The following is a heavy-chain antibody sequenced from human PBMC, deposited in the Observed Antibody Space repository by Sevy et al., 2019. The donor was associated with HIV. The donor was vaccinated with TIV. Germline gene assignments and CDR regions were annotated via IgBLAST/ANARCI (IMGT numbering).Heavy chain of an antibody. Sequence: GGSLRLSCAASGFTFSNAWMSWVRQAPGKGLEWVGRIKSKTEGATRDFAAPLKGRLLISRDDSRNTVYLQMNSLKTEDTAVYCCTAGVGASDFDYWGQGTLVTVSS. J-gene: IGHJ4*02. CDR1: GFTFSNAW. V-gene: IGHV3-15*01. CDR3: TAGVGASDFDY. CDR2: IKSKTEGATR. D-gene: IGHD1-26*01.